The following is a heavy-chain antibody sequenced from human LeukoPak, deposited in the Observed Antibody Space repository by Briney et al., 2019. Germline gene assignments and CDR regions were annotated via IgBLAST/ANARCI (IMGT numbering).Heavy chain of an antibody. J-gene: IGHJ4*02. D-gene: IGHD4-17*01. CDR3: ARANGDYFPEFDY. CDR2: INPNSGGT. CDR1: GYTFTGYY. V-gene: IGHV1-2*06. Sequence: GASVKVSCKASGYTFTGYYMHWVRQAPGQGLEWMGRINPNSGGTNYAQKFQGRVTMTRDTSTSTVYMELSSLRSEDTAVYYCARANGDYFPEFDYWGQGTLVTVSS.